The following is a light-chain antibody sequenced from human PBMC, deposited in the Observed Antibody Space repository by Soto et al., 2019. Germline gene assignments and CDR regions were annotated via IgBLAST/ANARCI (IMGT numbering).Light chain of an antibody. CDR2: SAS. V-gene: IGKV1-27*01. Sequence: DIQMTQSPSALPASVGERVTITCRASQDISNYVAWYQQKPGQVPKLLIYSASTLHSGVPSRFSGSGSGTHFTLTISSLQPEDVATYYCQKFNSSPWTFGQGTKVDIK. J-gene: IGKJ1*01. CDR1: QDISNY. CDR3: QKFNSSPWT.